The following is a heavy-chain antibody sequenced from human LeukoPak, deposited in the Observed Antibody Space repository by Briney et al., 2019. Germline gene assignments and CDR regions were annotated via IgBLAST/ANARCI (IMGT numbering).Heavy chain of an antibody. CDR2: INHSGST. CDR3: ARGDKGGYDSSGYLVDY. Sequence: SETLSLTCAVYGGSFSGYYWSWIRQPPGKGLEWIGEINHSGSTNYNPSLKSRVTISVDTSKNQFSLKLSSVTAADTAVYYCARGDKGGYDSSGYLVDYWGQGTLVTVSS. V-gene: IGHV4-34*01. J-gene: IGHJ4*02. CDR1: GGSFSGYY. D-gene: IGHD3-22*01.